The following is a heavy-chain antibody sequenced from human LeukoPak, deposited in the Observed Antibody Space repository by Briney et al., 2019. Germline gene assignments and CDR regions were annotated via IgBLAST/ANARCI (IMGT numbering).Heavy chain of an antibody. CDR2: INHSGST. J-gene: IGHJ3*02. CDR1: GGSFSGYS. D-gene: IGHD3-22*01. V-gene: IGHV4-34*01. CDR3: ARSSRITMIRSPDAFDI. Sequence: SETLSLTCAAYGGSFSGYSWSWIRQPPGKGLEWIGEINHSGSTNYNPSLKSRVSISVDTSKSQFSLKLSSATAADTAVYYCARSSRITMIRSPDAFDIWGQGTMVTVSS.